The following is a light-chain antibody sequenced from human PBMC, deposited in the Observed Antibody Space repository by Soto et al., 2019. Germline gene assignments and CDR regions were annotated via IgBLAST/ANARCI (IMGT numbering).Light chain of an antibody. Sequence: DIQMTQSPSSLSASVGDRVTITCRASQSISTYLNWYQQKPGKAPKLLIYGASSLQSGVPSRFSGSGSGTDFTLTISRLEPADFAVYYCQQYGSSPLTFGGGTKVEIK. CDR1: QSISTY. CDR3: QQYGSSPLT. CDR2: GAS. V-gene: IGKV1-39*01. J-gene: IGKJ4*01.